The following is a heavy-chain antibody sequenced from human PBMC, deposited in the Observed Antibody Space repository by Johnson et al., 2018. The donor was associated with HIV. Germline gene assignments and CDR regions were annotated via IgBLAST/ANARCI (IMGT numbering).Heavy chain of an antibody. CDR1: EFTFSSYG. V-gene: IGHV3-33*05. J-gene: IGHJ3*02. CDR3: ARDSPWELTAFDI. D-gene: IGHD1-26*01. Sequence: QVQLVESGGGVVQPGGSLRLSCAASEFTFSSYGMHWVRQAPGKGLEWVAVISYDGGNKYYADSVKGRFTISRDNSKNTLYLQMNSLRAEDTAVYYCARDSPWELTAFDIWGQGTMVTVSS. CDR2: ISYDGGNK.